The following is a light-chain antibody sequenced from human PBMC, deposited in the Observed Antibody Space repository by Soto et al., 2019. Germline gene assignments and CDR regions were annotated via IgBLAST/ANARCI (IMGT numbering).Light chain of an antibody. J-gene: IGKJ2*01. CDR1: QSISSY. CDR3: QQSYSTPPYT. V-gene: IGKV1-39*01. Sequence: DIQMTQSPSSLSASVGARVTITCRARQSISSYLNWYQQKPGKAPKLLIYAASSLQSGVPSRFSGSGSGTDFTLTISSLQPEDFATYYCQQSYSTPPYTFGQGTKLEIK. CDR2: AAS.